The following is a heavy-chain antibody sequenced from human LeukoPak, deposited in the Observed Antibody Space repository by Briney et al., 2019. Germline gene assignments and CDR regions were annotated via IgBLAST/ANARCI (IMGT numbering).Heavy chain of an antibody. CDR2: INPNSGGT. V-gene: IGHV1-2*02. D-gene: IGHD3-9*01. J-gene: IGHJ5*02. Sequence: ASVKVSCKASGYTFTGYYMHWVRQAPGQGLEWMGWINPNSGGTNYAQKFQGRVTMTRNTSVSTAYMELSRLRSDDTAVYYCARYYDILTGYYSEGVVSWFDPWGQGTLVTVSS. CDR1: GYTFTGYY. CDR3: ARYYDILTGYYSEGVVSWFDP.